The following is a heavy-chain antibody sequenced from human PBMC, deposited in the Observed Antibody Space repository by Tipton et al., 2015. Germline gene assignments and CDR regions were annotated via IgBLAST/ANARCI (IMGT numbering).Heavy chain of an antibody. J-gene: IGHJ6*02. Sequence: TLSLTCTVSGDSISNYFYYWIWQRPRLGQELIGNLHYSESTIYNSTLKSRVTISVDTSTTHYSLKLTSVTAADTAVYYCACERGDIYGLGLDVWGRAPAAAVSS. D-gene: IGHD5-18*01. CDR3: ACERGDIYGLGLDV. CDR2: LHYSEST. V-gene: IGHV4-59*01. CDR1: GDSISNYF.